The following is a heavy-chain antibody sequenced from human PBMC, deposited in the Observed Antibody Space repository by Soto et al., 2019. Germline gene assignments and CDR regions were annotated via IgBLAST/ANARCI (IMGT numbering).Heavy chain of an antibody. J-gene: IGHJ6*02. V-gene: IGHV1-18*04. CDR2: ISGYNGNT. Sequence: QVQLVESGAEVKKPGASVKVSCKASGYTFTNYGISWVRQAPGQGLEWRGWISGYNGNTKYAQKFQGSVTMTTATPRNTAYMDLRSLRSDDTAVYYCARDREYYYDSSGNYYYHYGMDVWGQGTTVTVS. CDR3: ARDREYYYDSSGNYYYHYGMDV. D-gene: IGHD3-22*01. CDR1: GYTFTNYG.